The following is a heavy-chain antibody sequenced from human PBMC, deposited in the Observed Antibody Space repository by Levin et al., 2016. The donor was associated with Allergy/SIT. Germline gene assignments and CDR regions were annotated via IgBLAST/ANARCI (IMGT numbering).Heavy chain of an antibody. J-gene: IGHJ6*02. CDR1: GGSFSGYY. Sequence: GSLRLSCAVSGGSFSGYYWSWIRQSPGKGLEWIGQMFHNGDSNYSPSLKSRVTMALDTSENQFSLKLTSVTAADTAVYYCARGLFFMDVWGPGTTVTVSS. CDR2: MFHNGDS. D-gene: IGHD3-3*01. V-gene: IGHV4-34*01. CDR3: ARGLFFMDV.